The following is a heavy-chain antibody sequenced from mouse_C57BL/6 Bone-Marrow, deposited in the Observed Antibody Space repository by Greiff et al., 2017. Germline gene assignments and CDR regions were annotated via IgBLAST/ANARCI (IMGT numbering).Heavy chain of an antibody. CDR1: GFHIKDYY. V-gene: IGHV14-1*01. CDR3: TPGFDY. Sequence: VQLQQSGAELVRPGASVKLSCTASGFHIKDYYMHWVKQRPEQGLEWSGRIDPEDGDPEYAPKFQGKATMNAYTSSNTAYLQLSSLTSEDTAVYYCTPGFDYWGQGTLVTVSA. CDR2: IDPEDGDP. J-gene: IGHJ3*01.